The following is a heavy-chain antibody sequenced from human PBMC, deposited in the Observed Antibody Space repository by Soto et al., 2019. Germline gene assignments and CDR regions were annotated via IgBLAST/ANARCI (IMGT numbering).Heavy chain of an antibody. V-gene: IGHV1-69*13. J-gene: IGHJ5*02. CDR2: IIPIFGTA. Sequence: ASVKVSCKASGGTFSSYAISWVRQAPGQGLEWMGGIIPIFGTANYAQKFQGRVTITADESTSTAYMELSSLRSEDTAVYYCARCSSSWYWFDPWGQGTLVTVS. D-gene: IGHD6-13*01. CDR3: ARCSSSWYWFDP. CDR1: GGTFSSYA.